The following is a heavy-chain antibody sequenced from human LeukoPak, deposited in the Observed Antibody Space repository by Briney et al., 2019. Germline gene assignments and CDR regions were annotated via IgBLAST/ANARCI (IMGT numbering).Heavy chain of an antibody. CDR2: ISSSSSYI. CDR3: ARDSDDFYPVYYYYMDV. Sequence: GGSLRLSCAASGFTFSSYSMNWVRQAPGKGLEWVSSISSSSSYIYYADSVKGRFTISRDNAKNSLYLQMNSLRAEDTAVYYCARDSDDFYPVYYYYMDVWGKGTTVTVSS. D-gene: IGHD2-21*02. CDR1: GFTFSSYS. V-gene: IGHV3-21*01. J-gene: IGHJ6*03.